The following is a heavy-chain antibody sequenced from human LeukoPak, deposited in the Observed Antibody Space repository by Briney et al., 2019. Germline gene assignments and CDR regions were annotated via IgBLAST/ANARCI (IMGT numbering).Heavy chain of an antibody. CDR3: ARYFSSSYSDC. CDR1: GYTFTLYY. CDR2: INPNSGGT. J-gene: IGHJ4*02. V-gene: IGHV1-2*02. Sequence: GASVTVSCTPSGYTFTLYYMHWVRQAPGQGREWMGWINPNSGGTNYAQKFQGRVTMTRDTSISTAYMELSGLRSDDTAVYYCARYFSSSYSDCWGQGALVTVSS. D-gene: IGHD6-6*01.